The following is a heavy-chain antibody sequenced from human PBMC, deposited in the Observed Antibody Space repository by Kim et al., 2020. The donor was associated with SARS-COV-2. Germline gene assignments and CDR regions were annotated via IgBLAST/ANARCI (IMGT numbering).Heavy chain of an antibody. CDR2: GRP. J-gene: IGHJ4*02. D-gene: IGHD1-26*01. V-gene: IGHV4-59*09. Sequence: GRPTYNPSLKSRVTISVDTSNHQVSLTQSSVTAADMAVYYCARGRWELPYWGQGTLVTVSS. CDR3: ARGRWELPY.